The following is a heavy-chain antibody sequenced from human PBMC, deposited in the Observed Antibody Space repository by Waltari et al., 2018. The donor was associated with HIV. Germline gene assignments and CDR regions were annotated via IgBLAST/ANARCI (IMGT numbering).Heavy chain of an antibody. CDR1: GGSFSGYY. Sequence: QVQLQQWGAGLLKPSETLSLTCAVYGGSFSGYYWSCLRQPRGQGLGWNGEINHSGSTNYNPSLKSRVTISVDTSKNQFSLKLNSVTAADTAVYYCARGRGDYDFWSGYPIYYYGMDVWGQGTTVTVSS. CDR3: ARGRGDYDFWSGYPIYYYGMDV. V-gene: IGHV4-34*01. J-gene: IGHJ6*02. CDR2: INHSGST. D-gene: IGHD3-3*01.